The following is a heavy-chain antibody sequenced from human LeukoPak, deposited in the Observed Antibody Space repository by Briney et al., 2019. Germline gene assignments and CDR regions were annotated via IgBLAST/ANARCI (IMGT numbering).Heavy chain of an antibody. CDR2: INPNSGGT. D-gene: IGHD6-19*01. J-gene: IGHJ4*02. CDR3: ARAKYSSGWYGY. Sequence: GPVKVSCKASGYTFTGYYMHWVRQAPGQGLEWMGWINPNSGGTNYAQKFQGRVTMTRDTSISTAYMELSRLRSDDTAVYYCARAKYSSGWYGYWGQGTLVTVSS. CDR1: GYTFTGYY. V-gene: IGHV1-2*02.